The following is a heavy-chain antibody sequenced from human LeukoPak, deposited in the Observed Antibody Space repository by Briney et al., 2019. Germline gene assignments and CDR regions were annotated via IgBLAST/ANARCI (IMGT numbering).Heavy chain of an antibody. D-gene: IGHD2-2*01. CDR3: ARDRYCSSTSCYDPDYFDY. J-gene: IGHJ4*02. V-gene: IGHV3-30*03. CDR2: ISYDGSNK. Sequence: PGRSLRLSCAASGFTFSSYGMHWVRQAPGKGLEWVAVISYDGSNKYYADSVKGRFTISRDNSKNTLYLQMNSLRAEDTAVYYCARDRYCSSTSCYDPDYFDYWGQGTLVTVSS. CDR1: GFTFSSYG.